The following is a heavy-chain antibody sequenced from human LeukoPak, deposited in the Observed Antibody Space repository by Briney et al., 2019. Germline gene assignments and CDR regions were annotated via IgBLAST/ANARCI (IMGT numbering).Heavy chain of an antibody. CDR1: GFNFNDYG. J-gene: IGHJ4*02. CDR2: IWHDGNNK. D-gene: IGHD3-22*01. CDR3: ARARNDYDTSSFSALDY. Sequence: PGRSLRLSCAASGFNFNDYGMHWVRQAPGKGLEWVAIIWHDGNNKYYADSVRGRFTISRDNSKNTLYLQINSLRAEDTAVYYCARARNDYDTSSFSALDYWGQGTLVTVSS. V-gene: IGHV3-33*01.